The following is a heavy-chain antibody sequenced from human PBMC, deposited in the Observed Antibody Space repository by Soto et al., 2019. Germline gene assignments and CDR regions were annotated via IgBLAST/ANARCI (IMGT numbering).Heavy chain of an antibody. Sequence: EVQLVESGGGLVQPGRSLRLSCAASGFTFDDYAMHWVRQAPGKGLEWVSGISWNSGSIGYADSVKGRFTISRDNAKNSLYLQMNSLRAEDTALYYCAKDPGGDYGMDVWGQGTTVTVSS. CDR3: AKDPGGDYGMDV. V-gene: IGHV3-9*01. J-gene: IGHJ6*02. CDR2: ISWNSGSI. CDR1: GFTFDDYA. D-gene: IGHD3-10*01.